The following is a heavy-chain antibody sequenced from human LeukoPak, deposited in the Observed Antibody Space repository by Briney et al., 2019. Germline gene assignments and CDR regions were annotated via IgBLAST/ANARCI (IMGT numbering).Heavy chain of an antibody. J-gene: IGHJ3*02. CDR2: ISYDGSNK. Sequence: PGGSLRLSCAASGFTFSSYGMHWVRQAPGKGLEWVAVISYDGSNKYYADSVKGRFTISRDNSKNTLYLQMNSLRAEDTAVYYCARDSSGWYVGAFDIWGQGTMVTVSS. CDR3: ARDSSGWYVGAFDI. CDR1: GFTFSSYG. V-gene: IGHV3-30*03. D-gene: IGHD6-19*01.